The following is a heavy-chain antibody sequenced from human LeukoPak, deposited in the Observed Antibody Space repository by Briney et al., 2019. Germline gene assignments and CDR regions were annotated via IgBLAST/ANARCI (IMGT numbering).Heavy chain of an antibody. CDR2: ISNDGSKK. D-gene: IGHD2/OR15-2a*01. V-gene: IGHV3-30*18. CDR1: GFTFSSYG. Sequence: GGSLRLSCAASGFTFSSYGMHWVRQAPGKGLEWVAVISNDGSKKYYADSVKGRFTISRDNSKNTLSLQVSSLRAEDTAVYYCAKNFAVDYWGQGTLVTVSS. J-gene: IGHJ4*02. CDR3: AKNFAVDY.